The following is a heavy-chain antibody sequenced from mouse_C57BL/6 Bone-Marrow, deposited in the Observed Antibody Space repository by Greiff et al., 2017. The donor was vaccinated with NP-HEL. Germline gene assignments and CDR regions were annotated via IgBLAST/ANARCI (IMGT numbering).Heavy chain of an antibody. J-gene: IGHJ3*01. Sequence: QVQLKQSGPELARPWASVKISCQAFYTFFRRVHFAIRDTNYRMQWEKQRRGQGLEWNGAIYPGNGGTSYNQKFKGKATLTADKSSSTAYIQLSSLTSEDSAVYYCAYNKKAWFAYWGQGTLVTVSA. CDR2: GQGLEWNG. D-gene: IGHD1-3*01. CDR3: SEDSAVYYCAYNKKAWFAY. CDR1: YTFFRRVH. V-gene: IGHV1-87*01.